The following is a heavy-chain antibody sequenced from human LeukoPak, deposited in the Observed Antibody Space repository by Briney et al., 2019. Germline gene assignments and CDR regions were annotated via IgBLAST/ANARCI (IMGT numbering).Heavy chain of an antibody. J-gene: IGHJ3*02. D-gene: IGHD6-19*01. CDR1: GGSISSYY. V-gene: IGHV4-59*01. CDR3: ARDRPGIAVAGDAFDI. CDR2: IQNRGGT. Sequence: SETLSLTCTVSGGSISSYYWSWIRQPPGKGLEWIGYIQNRGGTNYNPSLKSRVTLSVDTSKNQFSLKLTSVTAADTAVYYCARDRPGIAVAGDAFDIWGQGTTVTVSS.